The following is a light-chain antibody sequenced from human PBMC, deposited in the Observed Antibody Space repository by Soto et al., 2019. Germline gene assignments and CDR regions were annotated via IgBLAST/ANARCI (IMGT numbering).Light chain of an antibody. CDR3: SSYTSSSTLGGV. J-gene: IGLJ1*01. CDR1: SSDVGGYNY. CDR2: DVS. V-gene: IGLV2-14*01. Sequence: QSALTQPASVSGSPGQSITISCTGTSSDVGGYNYVSWYQQHPGKAPKLMIYDVSNWPSGVSNRFSGSKSGNTASLTISGLQAEDEADYYCSSYTSSSTLGGVFGTGTKLTVL.